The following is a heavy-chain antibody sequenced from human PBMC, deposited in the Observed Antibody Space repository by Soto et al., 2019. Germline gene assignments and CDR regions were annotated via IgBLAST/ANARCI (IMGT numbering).Heavy chain of an antibody. J-gene: IGHJ6*03. Sequence: QVQLQQWGAGLLKPSETLSLTCAVYGGSFSSYYWSWIRQPPGKGLEWIGEINHSGSTNYNPSLKSRVTISIDTSKNQFSLKLNSVTAADTAVYYCARSDPYSPILVGGFYYMDVWGKGTTVTVSS. CDR2: INHSGST. V-gene: IGHV4-34*01. CDR3: ARSDPYSPILVGGFYYMDV. D-gene: IGHD3-10*01. CDR1: GGSFSSYY.